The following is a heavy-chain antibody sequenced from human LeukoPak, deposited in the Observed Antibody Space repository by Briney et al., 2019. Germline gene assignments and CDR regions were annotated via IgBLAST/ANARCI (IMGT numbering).Heavy chain of an antibody. D-gene: IGHD5-18*01. CDR2: ISDSGRTS. J-gene: IGHJ4*02. CDR1: GFIFSDYA. V-gene: IGHV3-23*01. Sequence: GGSLRLSCAASGFIFSDYAMSWVRQAPGEGLEWVSGISDSGRTSYYTDSVKGRCTISRDNSKNTVSLQMNNLTPEDTAVYFCARHDSFIPYWGQGTLVAVSS. CDR3: ARHDSFIPY.